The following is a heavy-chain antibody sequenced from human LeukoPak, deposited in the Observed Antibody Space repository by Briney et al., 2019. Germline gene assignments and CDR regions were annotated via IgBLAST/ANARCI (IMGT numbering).Heavy chain of an antibody. Sequence: MPSETLSLTCTVSGGSMSSYSWNWVRQPPGKGLEWIGYIYYSGSTNYNPSLKSRVTISVDTSKEHFSLNLRSVTAADTAINYCARQHDSGWAGFGYWGLGILVTVSS. V-gene: IGHV4-59*08. D-gene: IGHD6-19*01. CDR3: ARQHDSGWAGFGY. CDR2: IYYSGST. CDR1: GGSMSSYS. J-gene: IGHJ4*02.